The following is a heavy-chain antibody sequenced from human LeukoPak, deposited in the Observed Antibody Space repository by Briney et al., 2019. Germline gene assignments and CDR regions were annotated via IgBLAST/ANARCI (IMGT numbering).Heavy chain of an antibody. CDR1: GGSISSSSYY. J-gene: IGHJ4*02. CDR2: IYYSGST. D-gene: IGHD3-10*01. CDR3: ARIYGSGSSRYFDY. Sequence: PSETLSLTCTVSGGSISSSSYYWGWIRQHPGKGLEWIGYIYYSGSTYYNPSLKSRVTISVDTSKNQFSLKLSSVTAADTAVYYCARIYGSGSSRYFDYWGQGTLVTVSS. V-gene: IGHV4-31*03.